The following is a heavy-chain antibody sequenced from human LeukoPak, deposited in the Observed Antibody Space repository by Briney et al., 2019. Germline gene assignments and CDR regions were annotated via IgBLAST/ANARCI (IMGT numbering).Heavy chain of an antibody. Sequence: SETLSLTCTVSGGSISSYYWSWIRQPPGKGLEWIGYILYSGTTNSNPSLKSRVTISVDTSKNQISLKLSSVTAADTAVYYCARMGGYSGYATHWGQGTLVNVSS. CDR2: ILYSGTT. CDR3: ARMGGYSGYATH. J-gene: IGHJ4*02. V-gene: IGHV4-59*08. D-gene: IGHD5-12*01. CDR1: GGSISSYY.